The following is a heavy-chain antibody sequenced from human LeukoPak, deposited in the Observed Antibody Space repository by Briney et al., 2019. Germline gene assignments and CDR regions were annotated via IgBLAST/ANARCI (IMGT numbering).Heavy chain of an antibody. CDR1: GFTFSSYT. CDR3: AKDGGLWVSAHWGDS. V-gene: IGHV3-23*01. CDR2: ITTSDGNT. D-gene: IGHD7-27*01. J-gene: IGHJ4*02. Sequence: GGSLRLSCAASGFTFSSYTMSWVRQAPGKGLEWVSTITTSDGNTYYADSVKGRFTVSRDNSKDTLYLQMNSLRAEDTAVYYCAKDGGLWVSAHWGDSWGRGTLVTVSS.